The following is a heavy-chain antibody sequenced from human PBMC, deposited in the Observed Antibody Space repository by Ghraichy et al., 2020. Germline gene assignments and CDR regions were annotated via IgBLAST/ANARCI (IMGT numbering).Heavy chain of an antibody. V-gene: IGHV3-7*01. J-gene: IGHJ4*02. D-gene: IGHD6-19*01. CDR2: IKKDGSEK. CDR1: GFIFSGYW. CDR3: ARDLGGGWYFDY. Sequence: GGSLRLSCAASGFIFSGYWMSWVRQAPGKGLEWVANIKKDGSEKYYVDSVKGRFTISRDNAKNSLYLQMNSLRVEDTAVYYCARDLGGGWYFDYCGQGALVTVSS.